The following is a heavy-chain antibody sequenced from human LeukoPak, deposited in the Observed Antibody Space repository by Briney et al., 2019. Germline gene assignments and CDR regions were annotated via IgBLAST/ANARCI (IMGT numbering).Heavy chain of an antibody. Sequence: GGSLRLSCAASGFTFSSYAMSWVRQAPGKGLEWVSTISGNADNTYYADSVKGRFTISRDNSRNTLYLQMNSLRAEDTAVYFWAKVWVEWLPIHYFENGGKEPLVTFSS. CDR1: GFTFSSYA. CDR2: ISGNADNT. CDR3: AKVWVEWLPIHYFEN. V-gene: IGHV3-23*01. J-gene: IGHJ4*02. D-gene: IGHD3-3*01.